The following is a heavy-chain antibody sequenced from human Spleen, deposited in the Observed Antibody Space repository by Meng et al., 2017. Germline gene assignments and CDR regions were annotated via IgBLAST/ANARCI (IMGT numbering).Heavy chain of an antibody. V-gene: IGHV4/OR15-8*02. CDR1: GGSISSIDW. Sequence: QVRLQESGPGLVTPSQTLSLTFVVSGGSISSIDWWSWVRQPPGKGLEWIGEIYHGGDTNYNPSLKSRVTIAIDRSKNQFSLKLSSVTAADTAVYYCASWIYSCGWQWGQGTLVTVSS. CDR2: IYHGGDT. D-gene: IGHD6-19*01. CDR3: ASWIYSCGWQ. J-gene: IGHJ4*02.